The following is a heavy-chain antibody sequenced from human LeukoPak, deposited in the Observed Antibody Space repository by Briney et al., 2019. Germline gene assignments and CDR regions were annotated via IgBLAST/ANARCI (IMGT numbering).Heavy chain of an antibody. D-gene: IGHD3-22*01. CDR2: IIPIFGTA. CDR1: GGTFSSYA. CDR3: ARSRYRSSGYYYSDY. Sequence: ASVKVSCKASGGTFSSYAISWVRQAPGQGLEWMGRIIPIFGTADYAQKFQGRVTITTDESTSTAYMELSSLRSEDTAVYYCARSRYRSSGYYYSDYWGQGTLVTVSS. V-gene: IGHV1-69*05. J-gene: IGHJ4*02.